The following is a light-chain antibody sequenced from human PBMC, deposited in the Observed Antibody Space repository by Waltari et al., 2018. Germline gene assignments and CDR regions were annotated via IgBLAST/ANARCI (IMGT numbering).Light chain of an antibody. CDR1: QDIRTW. V-gene: IGKV1-12*01. J-gene: IGKJ4*01. CDR2: AAS. Sequence: DIQMTQSPSSVSACVGDRLAIPCRASQDIRTWLAWYQQKPGKAPKLLIYAASSLQSGVPSRFSGSGSGTDFTLTISSLQPEDFATYYCQQANIFPALIFGGGTKVDIK. CDR3: QQANIFPALI.